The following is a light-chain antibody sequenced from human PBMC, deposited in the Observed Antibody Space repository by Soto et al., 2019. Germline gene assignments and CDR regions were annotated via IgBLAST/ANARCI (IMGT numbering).Light chain of an antibody. V-gene: IGKV1-27*01. CDR1: HDIANF. CDR3: QKYNSPPRT. Sequence: DIQMTQSPSSLSASVGDRVSITCRASHDIANFLAWYQHKAGKVPTLLIYAASTLQSGVPSRFSGSASGTDFTLTISSLQPEDVATYYCQKYNSPPRTFGQGTKVEV. J-gene: IGKJ1*01. CDR2: AAS.